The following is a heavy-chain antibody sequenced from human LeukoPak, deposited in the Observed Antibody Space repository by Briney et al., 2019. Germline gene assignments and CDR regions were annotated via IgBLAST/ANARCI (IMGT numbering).Heavy chain of an antibody. J-gene: IGHJ3*02. CDR3: ARGHKGRRVENRPDAFDI. Sequence: SETLSLTCAVYGGSFSGYYWSWIRQPPGKGLEWIGEINHSGSTNYNPSLKSRVTISVDTSKNQFSLKLSSVTAADTAVYYCARGHKGRRVENRPDAFDIWGQGTMVTVSS. CDR1: GGSFSGYY. CDR2: INHSGST. V-gene: IGHV4-34*01. D-gene: IGHD6-6*01.